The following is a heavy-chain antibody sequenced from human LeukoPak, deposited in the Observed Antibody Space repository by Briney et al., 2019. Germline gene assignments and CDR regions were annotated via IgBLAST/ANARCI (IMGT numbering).Heavy chain of an antibody. CDR1: GFTFGIYS. Sequence: GGSLRLSCAASGFTFGIYSMYWVRQAPGKGLEWVSAISGSGGSTYYADSVKGRFTISRDNSKNTLYLQMNSLRAEDTVVYYCAKYLNYYDSSGYYSNRDYWGQGTLVTVSS. CDR3: AKYLNYYDSSGYYSNRDY. D-gene: IGHD3-22*01. J-gene: IGHJ4*02. V-gene: IGHV3-23*01. CDR2: ISGSGGST.